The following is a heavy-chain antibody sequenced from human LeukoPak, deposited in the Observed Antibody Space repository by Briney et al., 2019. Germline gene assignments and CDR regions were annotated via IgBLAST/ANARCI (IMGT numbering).Heavy chain of an antibody. CDR2: ISSNGGST. D-gene: IGHD1-1*01. V-gene: IGHV3-64*01. CDR3: ATPPDSGFDY. Sequence: GGSLRLSCAASGFTFSSYAMHWVRQAPGKGLEYVSAISSNGGSTYYANSVKGRFTISRDNSKNTLYLQMNSLRADDTAVYYCATPPDSGFDYWGRGTLVTVSS. J-gene: IGHJ4*02. CDR1: GFTFSSYA.